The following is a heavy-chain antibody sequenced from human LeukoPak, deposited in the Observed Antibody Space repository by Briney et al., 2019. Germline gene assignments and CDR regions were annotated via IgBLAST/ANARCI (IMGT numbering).Heavy chain of an antibody. V-gene: IGHV1-2*04. Sequence: ASVTVSCKPSGYIFTNYYLHWVRQAPGQGLEWMGWINPNSGGTNYAQKFQGWVTMTRDTSISTAYMELSRLRSDDTAVYYCAFGDGDAFDIWGQGTMVTVSS. D-gene: IGHD4-17*01. CDR2: INPNSGGT. J-gene: IGHJ3*02. CDR1: GYIFTNYY. CDR3: AFGDGDAFDI.